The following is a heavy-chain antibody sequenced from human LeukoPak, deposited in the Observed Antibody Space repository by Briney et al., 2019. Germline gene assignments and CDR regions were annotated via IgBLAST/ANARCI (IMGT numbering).Heavy chain of an antibody. CDR1: GFTFSSYE. Sequence: AESLRLSCAASGFTFSSYEMNWVRQVPGKVMEWVSYISSSGSTTYYADSVKGRFTISRDNAKKSLYLQMNSLRAEDTAVYYCAREAAALDDAFDIWGQGTMVTVSS. V-gene: IGHV3-48*03. CDR3: AREAAALDDAFDI. J-gene: IGHJ3*02. D-gene: IGHD1-1*01. CDR2: ISSSGSTT.